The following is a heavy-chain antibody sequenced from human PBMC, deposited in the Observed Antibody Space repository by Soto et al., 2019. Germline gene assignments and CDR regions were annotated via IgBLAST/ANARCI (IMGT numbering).Heavy chain of an antibody. CDR1: GFTFSGYW. CDR3: ARAPYSNAWYRFDL. CDR2: IKHDGSVQ. Sequence: QLVESGGGLVQPGGSLRLSCEASGFTFSGYWMSWVRQAPGKGLEWVADIKHDGSVQYYVDSVKGRLTISRDNAKKQLYLQMNGLRADDTALYYCARAPYSNAWYRFDLWGQGTLVTVSS. D-gene: IGHD4-4*01. V-gene: IGHV3-7*03. J-gene: IGHJ4*02.